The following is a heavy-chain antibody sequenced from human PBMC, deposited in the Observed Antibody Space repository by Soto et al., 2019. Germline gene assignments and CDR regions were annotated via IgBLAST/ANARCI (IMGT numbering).Heavy chain of an antibody. Sequence: EVQLVESGGGLVQPGGSLRLSCAASGFTFSDHYMDWVRQAPGKGLEWVGRTRNKANSYTTEYAASAKGRFTISRDDSKNSLYLQMNSLKTEDTAVYYCARVDDSSGYYLDYWGQGTLVTVSS. CDR1: GFTFSDHY. J-gene: IGHJ4*02. V-gene: IGHV3-72*01. CDR2: TRNKANSYTT. D-gene: IGHD3-22*01. CDR3: ARVDDSSGYYLDY.